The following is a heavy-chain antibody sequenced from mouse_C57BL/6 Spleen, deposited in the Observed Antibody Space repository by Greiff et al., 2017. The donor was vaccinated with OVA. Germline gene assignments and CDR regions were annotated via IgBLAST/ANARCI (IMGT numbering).Heavy chain of an antibody. CDR2: IFPGSGSP. CDR3: ARYYYGSSRGYFDV. CDR1: GYTFTGYW. V-gene: IGHV1-9*01. J-gene: IGHJ1*03. D-gene: IGHD1-1*01. Sequence: QVHVKQSGAELMKPGASVTLSCKATGYTFTGYWIEWVKQRPGHGLEWLGEIFPGSGSPNYNAKFKGTATFTADTSANTAYMQLSSLTPEDAAIYYCARYYYGSSRGYFDVWGTGTTVTVSS.